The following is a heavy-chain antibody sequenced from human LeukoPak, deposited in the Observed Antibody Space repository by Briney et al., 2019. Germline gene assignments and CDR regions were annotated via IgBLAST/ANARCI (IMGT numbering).Heavy chain of an antibody. V-gene: IGHV3-21*01. Sequence: GESLKISCAASGFTFSSYSVNWVRQAPGKGLEWVSSISSSSSYIYYADSVKGRFTISRDNAKNSLYLQMNSLRAEDTAVYYCASPWELDYWGQGTLVTVSS. D-gene: IGHD1-26*01. CDR2: ISSSSSYI. J-gene: IGHJ4*02. CDR1: GFTFSSYS. CDR3: ASPWELDY.